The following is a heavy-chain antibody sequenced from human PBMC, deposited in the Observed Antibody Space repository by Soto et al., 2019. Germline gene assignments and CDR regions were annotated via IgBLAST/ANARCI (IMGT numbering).Heavy chain of an antibody. Sequence: GGSLRLSCAASGFTFSSYSMNWVRQAPGKGLEWVSYISSSSSTIYYADSVKGRFTISRDNAKNSLYLQMNSLRDEDSAVYYFARDFTGEDSSSSYFDYWGQGTLVTVSS. CDR1: GFTFSSYS. V-gene: IGHV3-48*02. CDR2: ISSSSSTI. J-gene: IGHJ4*02. D-gene: IGHD6-6*01. CDR3: ARDFTGEDSSSSYFDY.